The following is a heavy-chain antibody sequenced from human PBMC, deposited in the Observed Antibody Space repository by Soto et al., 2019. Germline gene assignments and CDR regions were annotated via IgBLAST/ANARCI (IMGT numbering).Heavy chain of an antibody. CDR2: ISGSGVRT. V-gene: IGHV3-23*01. J-gene: IGHJ5*01. CDR3: AKDHAREQFVRGENWFDS. D-gene: IGHD6-6*01. Sequence: PGGSLRLACSGSGFIFRNYAMRWARQPPGKGLEWVSTISGSGVRTYYEDSVKGVFTISRDNSKNTLDLQMNNLRVEDTAIYYCAKDHAREQFVRGENWFDSWGQGTLVTVSS. CDR1: GFIFRNYA.